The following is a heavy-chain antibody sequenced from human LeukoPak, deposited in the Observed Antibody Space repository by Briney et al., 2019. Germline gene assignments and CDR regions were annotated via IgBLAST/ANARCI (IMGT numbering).Heavy chain of an antibody. D-gene: IGHD4/OR15-4a*01. J-gene: IGHJ4*02. CDR3: ARDRLYVDC. Sequence: GGSLRLSCAASGFTFSDYYMNLIRQAPGKGLEWVSYISGSGTTIFYADSVKGRFTISRDNAKKSLYLQMNSLRAEDTAVYYCARDRLYVDCWGQGTLVTVSS. CDR1: GFTFSDYY. V-gene: IGHV3-11*01. CDR2: ISGSGTTI.